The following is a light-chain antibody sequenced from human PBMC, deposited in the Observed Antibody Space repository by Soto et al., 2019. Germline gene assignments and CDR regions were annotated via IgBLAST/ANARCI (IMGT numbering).Light chain of an antibody. CDR1: QSIATY. V-gene: IGKV1-39*01. CDR2: GAS. J-gene: IGKJ5*01. CDR3: QQSFSTPPEIT. Sequence: DIQMTQSPSSLSASVGDRVTITCRASQSIATYLNWYQQRPGKAPKLLIYGASSLHSGVPSRFSGRGSGTDFTLTISSLQPEDFATYFCQQSFSTPPEITFGQGTRLEIK.